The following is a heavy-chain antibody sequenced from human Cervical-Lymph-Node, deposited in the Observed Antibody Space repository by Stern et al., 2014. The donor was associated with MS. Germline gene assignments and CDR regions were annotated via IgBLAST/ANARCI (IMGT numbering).Heavy chain of an antibody. J-gene: IGHJ4*02. CDR3: ARALNYGDYSF. CDR2: IYYRGST. V-gene: IGHV4-31*03. Sequence: VQLVESGPGLVQPSQTLSLTCSVSGGSVSTAGYYWSWIRQLPGKGLEWIGYIYYRGSTYNNPSLNSRVSMSIDTSKNQFSLSLSSVTAADTAVYYCARALNYGDYSFWGQGALVTVSS. D-gene: IGHD4-17*01. CDR1: GGSVSTAGYY.